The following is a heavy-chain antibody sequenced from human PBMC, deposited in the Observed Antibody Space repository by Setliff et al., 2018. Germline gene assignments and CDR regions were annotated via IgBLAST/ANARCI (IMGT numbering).Heavy chain of an antibody. CDR1: GGAFSTYS. Sequence: SVKVSCKASGGAFSTYSLSWVRQAPGQGFEWVGRIIPILGITNYVQRFQGRITMATDTSTKMAHMELSSLRSDDTAVYFCALTTLSLCSGGNCPNALDIWGQGTMVTVSS. J-gene: IGHJ3*02. V-gene: IGHV1-69*02. D-gene: IGHD2-15*01. CDR3: ALTTLSLCSGGNCPNALDI. CDR2: IIPILGIT.